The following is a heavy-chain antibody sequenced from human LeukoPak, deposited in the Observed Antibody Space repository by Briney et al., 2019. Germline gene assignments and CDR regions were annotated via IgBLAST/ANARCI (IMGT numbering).Heavy chain of an antibody. CDR2: IYPVDSDT. Sequence: GESLKISCKGSGYSFTRKWIGWVRQMPGKGLEWMAIIYPVDSDTRYSPSFQGQVTISADKSINTAYLQWSSLKASDSAMYYCARRVVNNRNWYFDLWGRGTLVTVSS. D-gene: IGHD4-23*01. CDR3: ARRVVNNRNWYFDL. CDR1: GYSFTRKW. V-gene: IGHV5-51*01. J-gene: IGHJ2*01.